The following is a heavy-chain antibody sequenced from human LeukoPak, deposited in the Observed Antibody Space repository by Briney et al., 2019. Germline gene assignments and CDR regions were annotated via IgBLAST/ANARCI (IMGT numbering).Heavy chain of an antibody. D-gene: IGHD2/OR15-2a*01. V-gene: IGHV3-53*04. CDR3: ARVPLHPTISSFDY. CDR1: GVTVSSSY. Sequence: GGSLRLSCAASGVTVSSSYMTWVRQAPEKGLEWVSLIYNDGRTFYADSLKGRSTVSRHDSKNTLYLQMNSLRPEDTAVYYCARVPLHPTISSFDYWGQGTLVTVSS. CDR2: IYNDGRT. J-gene: IGHJ4*02.